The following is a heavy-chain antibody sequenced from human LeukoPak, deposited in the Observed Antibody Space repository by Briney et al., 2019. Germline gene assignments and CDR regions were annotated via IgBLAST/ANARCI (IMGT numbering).Heavy chain of an antibody. CDR2: IYRSGST. J-gene: IGHJ4*02. CDR1: GYSISNGYY. Sequence: KPSETLSLTCTVSGYSISNGYYWDWIRQPPGRGLEWIGNIYRSGSTSYNPSLKSRLTISVDTSKNQFSLKVNSVTAADTAVYYCARRHSSGWFYYWGQGSLVTVSS. CDR3: ARRHSSGWFYY. V-gene: IGHV4-38-2*02. D-gene: IGHD6-19*01.